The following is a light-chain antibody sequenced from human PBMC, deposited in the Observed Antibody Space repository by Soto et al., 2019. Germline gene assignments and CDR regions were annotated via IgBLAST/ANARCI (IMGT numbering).Light chain of an antibody. CDR3: AAWDDSLNGHV. CDR2: TNN. Sequence: QSVLTQPPSVSGAPGLRVTISCTGSSSNIGAGYDVHWYQQLPGTAPKLLIYTNNQRPSGVPERFSGSKSGTSASLAISGLQSEDEADYYCAAWDDSLNGHVFGTGTKVTVL. J-gene: IGLJ1*01. V-gene: IGLV1-40*01. CDR1: SSNIGAGYD.